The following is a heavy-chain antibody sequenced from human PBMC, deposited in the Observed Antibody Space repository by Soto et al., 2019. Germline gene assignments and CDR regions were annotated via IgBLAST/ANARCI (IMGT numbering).Heavy chain of an antibody. D-gene: IGHD6-19*01. J-gene: IGHJ3*02. CDR1: GFTFSDYY. CDR3: ARGWQWQGAAFDI. Sequence: GESLKISCAASGFTFSDYYMSWIRQAPGKGLEWVSYISSSGSTIYYADSVKGRFTISRDNAKNSLYLQMNSLRAEDTAVYYCARGWQWQGAAFDIWGQGTMVTVSS. CDR2: ISSSGSTI. V-gene: IGHV3-11*01.